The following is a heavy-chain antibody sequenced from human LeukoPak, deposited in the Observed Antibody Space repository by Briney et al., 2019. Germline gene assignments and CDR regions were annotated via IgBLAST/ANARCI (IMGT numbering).Heavy chain of an antibody. CDR3: ARGFRGYNWNYFLQGDYFDY. CDR2: INEDGSEK. D-gene: IGHD1-7*01. Sequence: PGGSLRLSCAASGFTFDDYGMSWVRQAPGKGLEWVASINEDGSEKYYVDSVKGRLTVSRDNAKNSLYLQMNSLRVEDTAVYYCARGFRGYNWNYFLQGDYFDYWGQGTLVTVSS. CDR1: GFTFDDYG. V-gene: IGHV3-7*01. J-gene: IGHJ4*02.